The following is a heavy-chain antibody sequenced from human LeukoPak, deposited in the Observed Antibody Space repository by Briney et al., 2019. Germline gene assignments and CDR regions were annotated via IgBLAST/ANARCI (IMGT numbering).Heavy chain of an antibody. V-gene: IGHV3-21*05. J-gene: IGHJ6*02. CDR2: ISGNGRFI. D-gene: IGHD2/OR15-2a*01. CDR1: GFTFSSYS. CDR3: ARDLNTGMDV. Sequence: PGGSLRLSCAASGFTFSSYSMNWVRQAPGKGLEWLSYISGNGRFIEYADSVKGRFTISRDNAQNLLYLQMNSLRAEDTAIYYCARDLNTGMDVWGRGTTVTVSS.